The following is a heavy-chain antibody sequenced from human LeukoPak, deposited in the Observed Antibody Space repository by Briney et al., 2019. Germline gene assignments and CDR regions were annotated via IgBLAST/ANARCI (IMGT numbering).Heavy chain of an antibody. D-gene: IGHD3-22*01. CDR1: GGTFSSYA. CDR3: ARTAHRYDSSGYYYEF. V-gene: IGHV1-69*01. J-gene: IGHJ4*02. Sequence: ASVKVSCKASGGTFSSYAISWVRQAPGQGLEWMGGIIPTFGTANYAQKFQGRVTITADESTSTAYMELSSLRSEDTAVYYCARTAHRYDSSGYYYEFWGQGTLVTVSS. CDR2: IIPTFGTA.